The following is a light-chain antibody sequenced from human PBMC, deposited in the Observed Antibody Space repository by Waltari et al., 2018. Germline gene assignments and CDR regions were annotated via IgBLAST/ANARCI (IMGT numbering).Light chain of an antibody. V-gene: IGKV3-20*01. Sequence: EIVLTQSPATLSLSPGEGATPPCRTSQNVRNLAWYQQKPGQAPRLLIYDASTRVTGIPDRFSGGGSGTDFTLTISRLEPADFAVYYCQRSGLSPPLTFGGGTKVEIK. CDR2: DAS. J-gene: IGKJ4*01. CDR1: QNVRN. CDR3: QRSGLSPPLT.